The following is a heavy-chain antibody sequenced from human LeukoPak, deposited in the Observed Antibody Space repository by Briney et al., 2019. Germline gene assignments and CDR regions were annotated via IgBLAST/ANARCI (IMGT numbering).Heavy chain of an antibody. CDR2: IYYTGSV. CDR3: AREHTYYFGSQTSTLDV. J-gene: IGHJ6*02. D-gene: IGHD3-10*01. V-gene: IGHV4-30-4*08. CDR1: GGSISSGDYY. Sequence: PSETLSLTCTVSGGSISSGDYYWTWIRQPPGEGLEWIGYIYYTGSVDYNPSLKSRLTISLDTSKNQFSLKLNSVTAADTAVYYCAREHTYYFGSQTSTLDVWGQGTAVTVSS.